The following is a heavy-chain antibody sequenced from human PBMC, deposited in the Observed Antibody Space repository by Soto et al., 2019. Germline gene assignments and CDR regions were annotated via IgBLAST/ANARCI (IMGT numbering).Heavy chain of an antibody. Sequence: QVQLVESGGGVVQPGRSLRLSCAASGFTFSSYAMHWVRQAPGKGLEWVAVISYDGSNKYYADSVKGRFTISRDNSKNTLYLQMNSLRAEDTAVYYCASSSIARYFDLLFVGAFDIWGQGTMVTVSS. CDR1: GFTFSSYA. D-gene: IGHD3-9*01. CDR3: ASSSIARYFDLLFVGAFDI. CDR2: ISYDGSNK. J-gene: IGHJ3*02. V-gene: IGHV3-30-3*01.